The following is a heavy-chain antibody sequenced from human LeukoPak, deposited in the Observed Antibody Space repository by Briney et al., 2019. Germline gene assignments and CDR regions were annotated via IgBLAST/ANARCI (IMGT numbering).Heavy chain of an antibody. Sequence: SQTLSLTCTVSGGSISSGSYYWSWIRQPAGKGLEWIGRIYTSGSTNYNPSLKSRVTISVDTSKNQFSLKLNSVTAADTAVYYCARGYFSANYFFYYMDVWGTGTTVTVSS. J-gene: IGHJ6*03. V-gene: IGHV4-61*02. CDR3: ARGYFSANYFFYYMDV. D-gene: IGHD3-3*01. CDR1: GGSISSGSYY. CDR2: IYTSGST.